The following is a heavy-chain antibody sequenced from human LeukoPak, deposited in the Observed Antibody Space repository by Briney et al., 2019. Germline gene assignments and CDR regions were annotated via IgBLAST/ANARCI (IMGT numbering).Heavy chain of an antibody. CDR1: GYTLTGYY. CDR2: INPNSGGT. J-gene: IGHJ4*02. CDR3: ASLPSGSSGYSDY. V-gene: IGHV1-2*02. Sequence: ASMTVSCKASGYTLTGYYMHWVRQAPGQGLEWMGWINPNSGGTNYAQKFQGRVTMTRDTSISTAYMELSRLRSDDTAVYYCASLPSGSSGYSDYWGQGTLVTVSS. D-gene: IGHD3-22*01.